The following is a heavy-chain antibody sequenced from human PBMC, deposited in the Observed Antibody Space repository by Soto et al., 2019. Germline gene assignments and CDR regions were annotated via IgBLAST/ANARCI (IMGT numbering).Heavy chain of an antibody. V-gene: IGHV3-23*01. D-gene: IGHD4-17*01. Sequence: EVQLLESGGGLVQPGGSLRLSCAASGFTFSSYAMNWVRQAPGKGLEWVSTISGSGGGTYYADSVQGRFSLSSDNSKNTLYQQMNSLRAEDTAVYYCAKVGWNTMTTVTKGYFQHWGQGTLVTVSS. J-gene: IGHJ1*01. CDR3: AKVGWNTMTTVTKGYFQH. CDR1: GFTFSSYA. CDR2: ISGSGGGT.